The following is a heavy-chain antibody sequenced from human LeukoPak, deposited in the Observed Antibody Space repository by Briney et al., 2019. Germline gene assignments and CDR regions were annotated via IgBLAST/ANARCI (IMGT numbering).Heavy chain of an antibody. CDR3: ARQGYISGQGFRNNWFDP. V-gene: IGHV4-59*04. J-gene: IGHJ5*02. Sequence: GSLRLSCAASGFTFSSYSMNWLRQPPGKGLEWIGTIFYSGSTYYNPSLRSRVTMSVDTSKNQFSLRLSSVTAADTAVYYCARQGYISGQGFRNNWFDPWGQGSLVTVSS. CDR1: GFTFSSYS. CDR2: IFYSGST. D-gene: IGHD6-19*01.